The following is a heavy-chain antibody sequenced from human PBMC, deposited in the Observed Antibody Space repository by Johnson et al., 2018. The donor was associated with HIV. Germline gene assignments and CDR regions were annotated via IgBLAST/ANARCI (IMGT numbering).Heavy chain of an antibody. CDR2: IGTAGDT. J-gene: IGHJ3*02. Sequence: EVQLVESGGGLVQPGGSLRLSCAASGFTFSSYDMHWVRQATGKGLEWVSEIGTAGDTYYPGSVKGRFTISRENAKNSLYLQMNSLRAGDTAVYYCARDIGLTGDPVGDAFDIWGQGTMVTVSS. V-gene: IGHV3-13*01. D-gene: IGHD7-27*01. CDR1: GFTFSSYD. CDR3: ARDIGLTGDPVGDAFDI.